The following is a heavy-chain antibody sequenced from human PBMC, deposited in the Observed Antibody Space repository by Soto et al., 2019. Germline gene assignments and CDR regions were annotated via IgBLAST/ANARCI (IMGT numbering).Heavy chain of an antibody. D-gene: IGHD6-13*01. J-gene: IGHJ3*02. V-gene: IGHV3-23*01. Sequence: WVRQPPGKGLEWVSGISGSGVSTYYADSVKGRFTISRDNSKNTLYLQMNSLRAEDTAVYYCARAVAAAGNAFEIWGQGTMVTVSS. CDR3: ARAVAAAGNAFEI. CDR2: ISGSGVST.